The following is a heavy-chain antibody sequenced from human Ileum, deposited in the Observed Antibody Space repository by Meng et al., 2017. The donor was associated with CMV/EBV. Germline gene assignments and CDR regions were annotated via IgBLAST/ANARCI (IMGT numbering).Heavy chain of an antibody. D-gene: IGHD4-11*01. CDR1: LLTVSITY. CDR2: IYSQGTT. Sequence: LSSAPSLLTVSITYMTRVRHAPGQGLEFVSVIYSQGTTYYADSVKGRFTISRDNSENTLYLQMASLRTEDTAVYYCARMTTLAIDNWGQGTLVTVSS. V-gene: IGHV3-66*02. J-gene: IGHJ4*02. CDR3: ARMTTLAIDN.